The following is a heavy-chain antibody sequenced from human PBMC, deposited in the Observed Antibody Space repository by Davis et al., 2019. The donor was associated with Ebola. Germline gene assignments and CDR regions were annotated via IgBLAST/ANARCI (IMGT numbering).Heavy chain of an antibody. J-gene: IGHJ4*02. CDR2: ISPYNGNT. CDR1: GYTFTSYG. V-gene: IGHV1-18*04. CDR3: ARDHHIAVAGAPGY. D-gene: IGHD6-19*01. Sequence: AASVTVSCKASGYTFTSYGISWVRQAPGQGLEWMGWISPYNGNTHYAQKLQGRVTMTTDTSTSTAYMELRSLRSDDTAVYYCARDHHIAVAGAPGYWGQGTLVTVSS.